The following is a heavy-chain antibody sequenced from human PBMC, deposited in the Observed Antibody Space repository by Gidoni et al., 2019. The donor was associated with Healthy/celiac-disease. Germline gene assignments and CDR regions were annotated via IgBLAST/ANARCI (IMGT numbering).Heavy chain of an antibody. CDR1: GGSISSGGYS. D-gene: IGHD4-17*01. CDR3: ARVSYGEVRNQPHIDY. V-gene: IGHV4-31*03. Sequence: QVQLQESGPGLVKPSQTLSLTCTVSGGSISSGGYSWSWIRQHPGKGLEWIGYIYYSGSTYYNPSLKSRVTISVDTSKNQFSLKLSSVTAADTAVYYCARVSYGEVRNQPHIDYWGQGTLVTVSS. J-gene: IGHJ4*02. CDR2: IYYSGST.